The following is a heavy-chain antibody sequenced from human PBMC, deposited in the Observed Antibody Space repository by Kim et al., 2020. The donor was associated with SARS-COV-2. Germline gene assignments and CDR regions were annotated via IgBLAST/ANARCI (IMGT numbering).Heavy chain of an antibody. D-gene: IGHD5-18*01. CDR1: GFSFGSYG. Sequence: GGSLRLSCAASGFSFGSYGMHWVRQAPGKGLEWLAVISNDGNDKYYADSVKGRFAISRDNSKNTLYLQMNSLRAEDTAVFYCTKALSVYNYGYEDYWGQG. CDR3: TKALSVYNYGYEDY. J-gene: IGHJ4*02. V-gene: IGHV3-30*18. CDR2: ISNDGNDK.